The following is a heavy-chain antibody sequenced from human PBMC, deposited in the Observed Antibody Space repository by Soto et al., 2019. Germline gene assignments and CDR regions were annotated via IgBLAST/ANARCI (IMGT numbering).Heavy chain of an antibody. J-gene: IGHJ3*01. CDR1: GFTFTTYG. CDR2: MSFDGSKK. V-gene: IGHV3-30*18. D-gene: IGHD3-22*01. CDR3: AKFRYYDSSGYYPYDAFDF. Sequence: PGGSLRLSCAASGFTFTTYGMHWVRQAPGKGLEWVAVMSFDGSKKYYGDSVKGRFSISRDNSKNTLYLQMDSLRAEDTAVYYCAKFRYYDSSGYYPYDAFDFWGQGTMVTVSS.